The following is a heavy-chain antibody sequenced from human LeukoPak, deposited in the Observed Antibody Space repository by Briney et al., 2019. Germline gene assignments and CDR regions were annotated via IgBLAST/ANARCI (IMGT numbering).Heavy chain of an antibody. CDR3: ARHRITIFGVVTPFDY. J-gene: IGHJ4*02. D-gene: IGHD3-3*01. Sequence: PGGSLRLSCAASGFTFVSYWMHWVRQAPGKGLVWVSRINGYGSSTDFADSVKGRFTISRDNAKNTLYLQMNSLRAEDTAVYYCARHRITIFGVVTPFDYWGQGTLVTVSS. CDR1: GFTFVSYW. V-gene: IGHV3-74*01. CDR2: INGYGSST.